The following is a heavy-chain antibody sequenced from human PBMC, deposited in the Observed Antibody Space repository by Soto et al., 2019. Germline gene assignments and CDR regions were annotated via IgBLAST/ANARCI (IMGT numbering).Heavy chain of an antibody. CDR1: GFTFSSYA. CDR3: AKGEYCSGGSRYSGYYYGMDV. V-gene: IGHV3-23*01. Sequence: PGGSLRLSCAASGFTFSSYAMSWVRQAPGKGLEWVSAISGSGGSTYYADSVKGRFTISRDNSKNTLYLQMNSLRAEDTAVYYCAKGEYCSGGSRYSGYYYGMDVWGQGTTVTVSS. D-gene: IGHD2-15*01. J-gene: IGHJ6*02. CDR2: ISGSGGST.